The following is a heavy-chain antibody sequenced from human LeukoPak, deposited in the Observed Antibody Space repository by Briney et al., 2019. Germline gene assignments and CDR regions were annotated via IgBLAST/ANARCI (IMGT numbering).Heavy chain of an antibody. V-gene: IGHV3-33*08. D-gene: IGHD3-3*01. CDR2: IWYDGSNK. J-gene: IGHJ4*02. CDR1: GFTFSSYG. CDR3: ARSDRTNLLEWSLGGSG. Sequence: QPGGSLRLSCAASGFTFSSYGMHWVRQAPGKGLEWVAVIWYDGSNKYYADSVKGRFTISRDNSKNTLYLQMNSLRAEDTAAYYCARSDRTNLLEWSLGGSGGGQGTLVTVSS.